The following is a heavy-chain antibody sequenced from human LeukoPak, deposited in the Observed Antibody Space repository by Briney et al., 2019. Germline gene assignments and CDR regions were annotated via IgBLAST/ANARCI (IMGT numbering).Heavy chain of an antibody. D-gene: IGHD6-6*01. CDR1: GFTFSSYT. V-gene: IGHV3-21*01. J-gene: IGHJ4*02. Sequence: GGSLRLSCAASGFTFSSYTMNWVRQAPGKGLEWVSSISSSSSNMYYADSVKGRFTISRDNAKNSLYLQMNSLRAEDAAMYYCAREESSSSGYYFDYWGQGTLVTVSS. CDR2: ISSSSSNM. CDR3: AREESSSSGYYFDY.